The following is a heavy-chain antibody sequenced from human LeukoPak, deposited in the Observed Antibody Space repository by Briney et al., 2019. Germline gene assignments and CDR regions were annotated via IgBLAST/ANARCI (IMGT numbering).Heavy chain of an antibody. D-gene: IGHD3-22*01. CDR2: IIPIFGTA. V-gene: IGHV1-69*13. CDR1: GGTFSSYA. CDR3: ARDLTSGYYDY. J-gene: IGHJ4*02. Sequence: APVKVSCKASGGTFSSYAISWVRQAPGQGLEWMGGIIPIFGTANYAQKFQGRVTITADESTSTAYMELSSLRSEDTAVYYCARDLTSGYYDYWGQGTLVTVSS.